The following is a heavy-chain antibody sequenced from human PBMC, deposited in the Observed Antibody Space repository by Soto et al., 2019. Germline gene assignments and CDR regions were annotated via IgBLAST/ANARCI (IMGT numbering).Heavy chain of an antibody. V-gene: IGHV3-30-3*02. CDR1: AFTFSRFA. D-gene: IGHD6-6*01. CDR3: AKIGTSSSVSLQLVLLDY. CDR2: ISYDGTNK. J-gene: IGHJ4*02. Sequence: GGSLRLSCAASAFTFSRFAMHWLRQAPGKGLEWVAAISYDGTNKYYADSVKGRFTISRDNSKNTLYLQMNNLRVEDTAVYYCAKIGTSSSVSLQLVLLDYWGKGALVTVSS.